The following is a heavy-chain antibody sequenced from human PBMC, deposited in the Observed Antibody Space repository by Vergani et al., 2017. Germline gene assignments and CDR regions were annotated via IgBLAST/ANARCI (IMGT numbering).Heavy chain of an antibody. CDR1: GYTFSTYY. Sequence: QVQVVQSGAKVKKSGASVKVSCKTSGYTFSTYYMHWVRQAPGQGLEWMGIINPSGGHTNYAQKFQGRVTMTRDTSTNTVYMELSSLKSEDTAIYYCARGDYGILTGYRYWGQGTLVTVSA. J-gene: IGHJ4*02. V-gene: IGHV1-46*03. D-gene: IGHD3-9*01. CDR3: ARGDYGILTGYRY. CDR2: INPSGGHT.